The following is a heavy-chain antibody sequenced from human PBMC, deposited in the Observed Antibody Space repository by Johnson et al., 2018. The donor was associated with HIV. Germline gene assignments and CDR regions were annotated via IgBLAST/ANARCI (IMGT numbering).Heavy chain of an antibody. CDR3: AKEGGSCSGGWCLDALDF. V-gene: IGHV3-66*02. D-gene: IGHD2-15*01. CDR2: MSSGDNT. CDR1: GFSVSSNY. Sequence: MLLVESGGGLVQPGGSLRLSCATSGFSVSSNYRSWVRQAPGKGLEWVSVMSSGDNTHYADSVKGRFTISRDNSKNTLYLQMKSLSTEDTAVYYCAKEGGSCSGGWCLDALDFWGQGTTVTVSS. J-gene: IGHJ3*01.